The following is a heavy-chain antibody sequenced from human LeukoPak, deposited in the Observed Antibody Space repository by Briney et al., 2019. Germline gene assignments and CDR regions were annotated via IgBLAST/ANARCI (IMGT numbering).Heavy chain of an antibody. D-gene: IGHD6-13*01. Sequence: PSQTLSLTCTVSGGSISSGSYYWSWIRQPAGKGLEWIGRIYTSGSTNYNPSLKSRVTISVDTSKNQFSLKLSSVTAADTAVYYCATASPQRYSSYYYYYYYMDVWGKGTTVTVSS. J-gene: IGHJ6*03. CDR1: GGSISSGSYY. V-gene: IGHV4-61*02. CDR3: ATASPQRYSSYYYYYYYMDV. CDR2: IYTSGST.